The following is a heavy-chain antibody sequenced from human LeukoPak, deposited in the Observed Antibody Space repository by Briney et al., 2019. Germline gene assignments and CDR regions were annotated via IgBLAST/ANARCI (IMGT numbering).Heavy chain of an antibody. CDR2: IGKNGGNP. CDR1: GFTFDDYA. V-gene: IGHV3-20*04. J-gene: IGHJ4*02. D-gene: IGHD6-19*01. CDR3: TRDPGTVAIDY. Sequence: GGSLRLSCAASGFTFDDYAMSWVRQAPGKGLEWVPGIGKNGGNPGYADSVKGRFTISRDNAKNSLYLQMNSLRAEDTALFFCTRDPGTVAIDYWGQGTLVTVSS.